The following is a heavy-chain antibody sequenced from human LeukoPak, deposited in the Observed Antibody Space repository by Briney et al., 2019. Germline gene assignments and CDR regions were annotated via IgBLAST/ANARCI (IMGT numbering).Heavy chain of an antibody. J-gene: IGHJ5*02. V-gene: IGHV1-8*03. CDR1: GYTFTSYD. CDR2: MNPNRSNT. D-gene: IGHD3-10*01. CDR3: ARGVQAAARTTMVRGVLMGRNWFDP. Sequence: GASVKVSCKASGYTFTSYDINWVRQATGQGLEWMGWMNPNRSNTVHAQKFQGTVTITRNTAISTAYMELSSLRSEDTAVYYCARGVQAAARTTMVRGVLMGRNWFDPWGQGTLVTVSS.